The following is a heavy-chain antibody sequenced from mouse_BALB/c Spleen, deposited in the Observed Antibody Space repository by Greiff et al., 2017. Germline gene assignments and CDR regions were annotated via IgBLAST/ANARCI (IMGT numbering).Heavy chain of an antibody. V-gene: IGHV3-8*02. CDR2: ISYSGST. J-gene: IGHJ3*01. CDR3: ARFYYDYDEDWFAY. D-gene: IGHD2-4*01. CDR1: GDSITSGY. Sequence: EVQLVESGPSLVKPSQTLSLTCSVTGDSITSGYWNWIRKFPGNKLEYMGYISYSGSTYYNPSLKSRISITRDTSKNQYYLQLNSVTTEDTATYYCARFYYDYDEDWFAYWGQGTLVTVSA.